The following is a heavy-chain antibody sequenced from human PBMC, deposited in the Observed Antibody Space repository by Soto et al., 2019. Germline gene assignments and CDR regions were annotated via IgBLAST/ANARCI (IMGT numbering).Heavy chain of an antibody. V-gene: IGHV4-34*01. CDR1: GGSFSGYY. CDR2: INHSGST. Sequence: QVQLQQWGAGLLKPSETLSLTCAVYGGSFSGYYWTWIRQPPGTGLEWIGEINHSGSTNYTPSLKSRVTISVDTSKNQFSLKLTSVTAADTAVYYCARDKITGPFDYWGHGTLVTVSS. CDR3: ARDKITGPFDY. J-gene: IGHJ4*01. D-gene: IGHD2-8*02.